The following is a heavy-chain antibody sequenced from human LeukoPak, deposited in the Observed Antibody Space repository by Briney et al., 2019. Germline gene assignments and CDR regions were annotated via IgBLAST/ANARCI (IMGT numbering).Heavy chain of an antibody. D-gene: IGHD3-22*01. V-gene: IGHV3-21*01. J-gene: IGHJ4*02. CDR2: IDGRNGYI. CDR1: GFTFSSYS. CDR3: ARTAIGYSDSSGYYFDY. Sequence: PGGSLRLSCAASGFTFSSYSMNWVRQAPGKGLEWVSSIDGRNGYIYYANSVKGRFTISRDNAKNSLYLQMNGLRAEDTAVYYCARTAIGYSDSSGYYFDYWGQGTLVTVSS.